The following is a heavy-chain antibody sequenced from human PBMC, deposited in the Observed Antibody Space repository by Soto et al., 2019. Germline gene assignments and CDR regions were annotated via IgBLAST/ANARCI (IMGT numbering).Heavy chain of an antibody. CDR2: IYSGGTY. CDR1: GFSVSATKY. V-gene: IGHV3-53*04. J-gene: IGHJ3*02. Sequence: EVQLVESGGGLVQPGGSLRLSCVASGFSVSATKYMNWLRQAPDKGLEWVSVIYSGGTYFYADSVKGRFTIARHDSKNTLYLQMDSLRPEDTAVYFCARANVLNAFEMWGQGTMVTVSS. CDR3: ARANVLNAFEM.